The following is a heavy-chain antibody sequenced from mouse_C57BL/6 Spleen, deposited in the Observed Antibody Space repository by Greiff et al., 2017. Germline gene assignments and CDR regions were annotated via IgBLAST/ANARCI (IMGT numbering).Heavy chain of an antibody. D-gene: IGHD2-3*01. CDR3: ARYKDGAFDY. Sequence: EVKVVESGGGLVQPGGSLSLSCAASGFTFTDYYMSWVRQPPGKALEWLGFIRNKANGYTTEYSASVKGRFTISRDNSQSILYLQMNALRAEDSATYYCARYKDGAFDYWGQGTTLTVSS. V-gene: IGHV7-3*01. J-gene: IGHJ2*01. CDR1: GFTFTDYY. CDR2: IRNKANGYTT.